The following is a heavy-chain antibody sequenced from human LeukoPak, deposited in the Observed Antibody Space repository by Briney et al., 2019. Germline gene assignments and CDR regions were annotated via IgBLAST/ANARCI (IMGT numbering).Heavy chain of an antibody. V-gene: IGHV3-23*01. D-gene: IGHD3-10*01. J-gene: IGHJ6*03. CDR2: ISGSGGST. CDR1: GFTFSSYG. CDR3: AASGFGFGELPSYFYYYMDV. Sequence: GGSPRLSCAASGFTFSSYGMSWVRQVPGKGLEWVSAISGSGGSTYYADSVKGRFTISRDNSKNTLYLQMNSLRAEDTAVYYCAASGFGFGELPSYFYYYMDVWGKGTTVTISS.